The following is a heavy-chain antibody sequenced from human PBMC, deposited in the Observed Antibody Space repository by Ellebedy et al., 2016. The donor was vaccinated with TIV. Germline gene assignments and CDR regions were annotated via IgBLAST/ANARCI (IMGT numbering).Heavy chain of an antibody. CDR3: TTVYRYNYNHV. J-gene: IGHJ4*02. Sequence: GGSLRLSCAASGFTFSNAWMNWVRQAPGKGLEWVGRIKSKTDGGAADYAAPVKGKFTISRDDSKNTLYLQMNSLKTEDTAVYFCTTVYRYNYNHVWGQGTLVTVSS. V-gene: IGHV3-15*01. CDR2: IKSKTDGGAA. D-gene: IGHD5-18*01. CDR1: GFTFSNAW.